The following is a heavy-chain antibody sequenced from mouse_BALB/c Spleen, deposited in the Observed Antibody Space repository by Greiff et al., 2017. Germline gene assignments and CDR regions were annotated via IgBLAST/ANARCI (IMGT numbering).Heavy chain of an antibody. CDR3: ARVYYRYDGPSPFDY. Sequence: EVKLVESGGGLVQPGGSLRLSCATSGFTFTDYYMSWVRQPPGKALEWLGFIRNKANGYTTEYSASVKGRFTISRDNSQSILYLQMNTLRAEDSATYYCARVYYRYDGPSPFDYWGQGTTLTVSS. CDR1: GFTFTDYY. J-gene: IGHJ2*01. D-gene: IGHD2-14*01. V-gene: IGHV7-3*02. CDR2: IRNKANGYTT.